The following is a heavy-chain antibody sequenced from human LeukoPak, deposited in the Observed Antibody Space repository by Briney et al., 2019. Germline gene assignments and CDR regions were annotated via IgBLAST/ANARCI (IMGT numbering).Heavy chain of an antibody. D-gene: IGHD5-18*01. J-gene: IGHJ4*02. CDR3: AREGSYGDSDY. V-gene: IGHV3-64*01. Sequence: GGSLRLSCAASGFTFSSYGMHWVRQAPGKGLEYVSAINSNGGSTYYANPVKGRFTISRDNSKNTLYLQMGSLRAEDMAVYYCAREGSYGDSDYWGQGTLVTVSS. CDR2: INSNGGST. CDR1: GFTFSSYG.